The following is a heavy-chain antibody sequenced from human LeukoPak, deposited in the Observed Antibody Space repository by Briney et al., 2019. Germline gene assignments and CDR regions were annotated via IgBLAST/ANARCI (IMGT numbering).Heavy chain of an antibody. CDR2: IYYSGST. J-gene: IGHJ5*02. V-gene: IGHV4-39*01. CDR1: GGSITSTGYY. D-gene: IGHD3-10*01. Sequence: SETLSLTCTVSGGSITSTGYYWGRIRQPPGKGLEWIGSIYYSGSTYYNPSLKSRVTISVDTSKNQFSLKLSSVTAADTAVYYCARPVGALVVGSGVSNWFDPWGQGTLVTVSS. CDR3: ARPVGALVVGSGVSNWFDP.